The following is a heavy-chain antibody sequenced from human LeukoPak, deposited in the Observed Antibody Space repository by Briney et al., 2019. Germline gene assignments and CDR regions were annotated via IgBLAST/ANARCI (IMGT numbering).Heavy chain of an antibody. D-gene: IGHD3-22*01. CDR3: ARLDDSSAYYYYYYYYYMDA. CDR2: IKKDGSEK. Sequence: GGSLRLSCAASGFTFSRYWMSWVRQAPGKGLEWVANIKKDGSEKYYVDSVKGRFTISRDNAKNSLYLQMNSLRAEDTAVYYCARLDDSSAYYYYYYYYYMDAWGKGTTVTVSS. J-gene: IGHJ6*03. CDR1: GFTFSRYW. V-gene: IGHV3-7*01.